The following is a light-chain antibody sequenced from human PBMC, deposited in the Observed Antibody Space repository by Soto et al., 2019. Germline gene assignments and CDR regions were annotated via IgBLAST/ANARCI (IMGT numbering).Light chain of an antibody. CDR1: QSVSSN. J-gene: IGKJ4*01. Sequence: EIVMTQSPATLSVSPGERATLSCRASQSVSSNVAWYQQKPGQTPRLLIYGASTRATAIPARFSGSGSGTEFTLTISSLQSEDFVVYYCQQYNDWPLTFGGGTKVEI. CDR2: GAS. V-gene: IGKV3-15*01. CDR3: QQYNDWPLT.